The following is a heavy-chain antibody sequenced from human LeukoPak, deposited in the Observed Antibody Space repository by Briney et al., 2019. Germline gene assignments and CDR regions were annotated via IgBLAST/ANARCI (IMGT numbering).Heavy chain of an antibody. V-gene: IGHV5-51*01. J-gene: IGHJ3*02. Sequence: GESLKISCKGSGYSFTSYWIGWVRQMPGKGLEWMGIIYPGDSDTRYIPSFQGQVTISADKSISTAYPQWSSLKASDTAMYYCARAPDLDIVVVYDAFDIWGQGTMVTVSS. CDR3: ARAPDLDIVVVYDAFDI. D-gene: IGHD2-2*01. CDR1: GYSFTSYW. CDR2: IYPGDSDT.